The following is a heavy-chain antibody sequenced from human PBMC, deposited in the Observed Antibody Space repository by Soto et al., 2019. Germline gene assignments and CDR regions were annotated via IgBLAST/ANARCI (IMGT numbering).Heavy chain of an antibody. V-gene: IGHV3-33*01. Sequence: GGSLRLSCAASGFTFSSYGMHWVRQAPGKGLEWVAVIWYDGSNKYYADSVKGRFTISRDNSKNTLYLQMNSLRAEDTAVYYCAVVHDFWSGYQDYYMDVWGKGTTVTVSS. CDR1: GFTFSSYG. J-gene: IGHJ6*03. D-gene: IGHD3-3*01. CDR2: IWYDGSNK. CDR3: AVVHDFWSGYQDYYMDV.